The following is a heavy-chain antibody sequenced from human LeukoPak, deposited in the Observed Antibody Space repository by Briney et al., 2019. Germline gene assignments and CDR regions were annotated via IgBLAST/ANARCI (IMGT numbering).Heavy chain of an antibody. CDR3: ARVWGSYRYLFDY. CDR1: GYTFTSYD. Sequence: ASVKVSCKASGYTFTSYDINWVRQATGQGLEWMGWMNPNSGNTGYAQKFQGRVTMTRNTSISTAYMELSSLRSEDTAVCYCARVWGSYRYLFDYWGQGTLVTVSS. CDR2: MNPNSGNT. V-gene: IGHV1-8*01. J-gene: IGHJ4*02. D-gene: IGHD3-16*02.